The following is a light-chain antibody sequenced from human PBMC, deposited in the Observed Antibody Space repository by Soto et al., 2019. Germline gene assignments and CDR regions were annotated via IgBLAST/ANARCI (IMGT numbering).Light chain of an antibody. CDR1: QSISSW. V-gene: IGKV1-5*03. Sequence: DIQMTQPPSTLSASVGDRVTITCRASQSISSWLAWYQQKPGKAPKLLIYKASSLESGVPSRFGGSGSGTEFTLTISSLPPDYFATYYCQQSNSYSRTCGEATEVEI. CDR3: QQSNSYSRT. CDR2: KAS. J-gene: IGKJ1*01.